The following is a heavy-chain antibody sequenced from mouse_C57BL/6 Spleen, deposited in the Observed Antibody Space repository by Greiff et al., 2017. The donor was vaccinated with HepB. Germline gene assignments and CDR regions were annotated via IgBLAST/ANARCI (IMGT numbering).Heavy chain of an antibody. V-gene: IGHV1-61*01. CDR1: GYTFTSYG. CDR3: ASNYYGSSYFAY. Sequence: QVQLKQSGAELARPGASVKLSCKASGYTFTSYGISWVKQRTGQGLEWIGNIYPSDSETHYNQKFKDKATLTVDKSSSTAYMQLSSLTSEDSAVYYCASNYYGSSYFAYWGQGTLVTVSA. CDR2: IYPSDSET. J-gene: IGHJ3*01. D-gene: IGHD1-1*01.